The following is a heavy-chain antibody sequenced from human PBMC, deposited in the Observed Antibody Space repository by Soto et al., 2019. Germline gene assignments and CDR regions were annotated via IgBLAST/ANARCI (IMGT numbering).Heavy chain of an antibody. CDR2: ISYDGSNK. V-gene: IGHV3-30*18. Sequence: GGSLRLSCAASGFTFSSYGMHWVRQAPGKGLEWVAVISYDGSNKYYADSVKGRFTISRDNSKNTLYLQMNSLRAEDTAVYYCAKGGITMIVVVINYWGQGTLVTVSS. CDR1: GFTFSSYG. J-gene: IGHJ4*02. D-gene: IGHD3-22*01. CDR3: AKGGITMIVVVINY.